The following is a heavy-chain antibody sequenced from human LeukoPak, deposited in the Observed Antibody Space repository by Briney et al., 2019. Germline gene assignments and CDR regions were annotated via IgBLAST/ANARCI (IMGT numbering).Heavy chain of an antibody. CDR1: GGSISSSSYY. CDR3: ARQSGFYSNSSYYYYGMDV. Sequence: PSETLSLTCTVSGGSISSSSYYWGWIRPPPGKGLVWTVSIYYSRSTYSNPSLNRRVTISVDSTKNQFSLKLSSVTAADTAVYYCARQSGFYSNSSYYYYGMDVWGQGTTVTVSS. D-gene: IGHD4-11*01. CDR2: IYYSRST. J-gene: IGHJ6*02. V-gene: IGHV4-39*01.